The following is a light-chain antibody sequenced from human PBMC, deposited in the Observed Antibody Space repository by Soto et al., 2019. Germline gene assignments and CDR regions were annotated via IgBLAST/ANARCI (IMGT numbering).Light chain of an antibody. V-gene: IGLV1-51*01. CDR1: SSNIGNNY. Sequence: QSVLTQPPSVSAAPGQKVTISCSGSSSNIGNNYVSWYQQVPGTAPKLLLYDNNKRPSGTPDRFSGSKSGTSATLAITGLQTGDEADYYCGTCDSSLSAVVFGGGTKLTVL. CDR2: DNN. J-gene: IGLJ2*01. CDR3: GTCDSSLSAVV.